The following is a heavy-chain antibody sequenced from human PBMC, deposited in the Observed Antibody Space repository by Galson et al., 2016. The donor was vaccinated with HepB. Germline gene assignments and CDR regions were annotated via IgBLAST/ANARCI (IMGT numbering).Heavy chain of an antibody. J-gene: IGHJ1*01. CDR3: ARQGGLLRYFHY. D-gene: IGHD3-16*01. CDR1: SYSISSGFY. CDR2: IHHTGNT. Sequence: ETLSLTCTVSSYSISSGFYWGWVRQTPGKGLEWIGTIHHTGNTFYNPSLKSRVTMSLDTSKNQFSLKLASVTAADTALYYCARQGGLLRYFHYWGQGTLVTVSS. V-gene: IGHV4-38-2*02.